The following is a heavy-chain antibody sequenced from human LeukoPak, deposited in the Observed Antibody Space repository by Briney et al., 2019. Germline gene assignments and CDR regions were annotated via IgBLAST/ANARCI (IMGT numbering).Heavy chain of an antibody. CDR2: ISAYNGNT. D-gene: IGHD5-12*01. Sequence: GASVKVSCKASGYTFTSYDINWVRQATGQGLEWMGWISAYNGNTNYAQKLQGRVTMTTDTSTSTAYMELRSLRSDDTAVYYCARDLSGLSAFEIWGQGTMVTVSS. J-gene: IGHJ3*02. CDR1: GYTFTSYD. V-gene: IGHV1-18*01. CDR3: ARDLSGLSAFEI.